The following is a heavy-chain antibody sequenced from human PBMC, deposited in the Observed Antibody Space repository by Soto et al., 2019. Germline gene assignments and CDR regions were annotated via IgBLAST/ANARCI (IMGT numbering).Heavy chain of an antibody. V-gene: IGHV1-69*06. D-gene: IGHD6-19*01. CDR3: ARDGYSSGWYPV. CDR1: GGSLRSCA. CDR2: IIPIFGTA. J-gene: IGHJ4*02. Sequence: SVKVSCKACGGSLRSCARSWLRQAPGQGLEWMGGIIPIFGTANYAQKFQGRVTITADKSTSTAYTELSSLRSEDTAVYYCARDGYSSGWYPVWGQGTLVTVSS.